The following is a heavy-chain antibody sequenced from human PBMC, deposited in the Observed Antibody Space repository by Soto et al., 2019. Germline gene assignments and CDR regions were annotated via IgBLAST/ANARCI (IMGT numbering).Heavy chain of an antibody. Sequence: SEALSLICTVSGDSINNYYWSWIRQPPGKRLEWIGYIYYTGSTTYNPSLESRVTMSVDTSKNQFSLKLNSVNAADKAVYYCAKYRRTEAEGFTLDYWGRGTLVTVSS. V-gene: IGHV4-59*01. CDR1: GDSINNYY. CDR3: AKYRRTEAEGFTLDY. CDR2: IYYTGST. J-gene: IGHJ4*02. D-gene: IGHD6-13*01.